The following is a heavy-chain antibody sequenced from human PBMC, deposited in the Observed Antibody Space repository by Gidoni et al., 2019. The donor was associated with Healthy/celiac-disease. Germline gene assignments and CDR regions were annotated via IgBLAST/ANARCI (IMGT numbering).Heavy chain of an antibody. CDR3: ASAAYYYDSSGSPPLGSFDY. CDR2: IIPIFGTA. D-gene: IGHD3-22*01. Sequence: QVQLVQSGAEVKKPGSSVKVSCKASGGTFSSYAISWVRQAPGQGLEWMGGIIPIFGTANYAQKFQGRVTITADKSTSTAYMELSSLRSEDTAVYYCASAAYYYDSSGSPPLGSFDYWGQGTLVTVSS. J-gene: IGHJ4*02. CDR1: GGTFSSYA. V-gene: IGHV1-69*06.